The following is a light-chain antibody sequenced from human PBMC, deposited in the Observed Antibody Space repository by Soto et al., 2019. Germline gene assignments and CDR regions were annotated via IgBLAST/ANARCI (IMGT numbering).Light chain of an antibody. CDR1: QSLRSS. CDR2: DAS. CDR3: QQYNNWPQT. J-gene: IGKJ1*01. V-gene: IGKV3-15*01. Sequence: ERMMTQSPHTLSVSLGERATLSCRASQSLRSSLAWYQQKPGQAPRLLIYDASTRATGIPARFSGSGSGTDFTLTISGLQSEDFAVYYCQQYNNWPQTFGQGTKVDIK.